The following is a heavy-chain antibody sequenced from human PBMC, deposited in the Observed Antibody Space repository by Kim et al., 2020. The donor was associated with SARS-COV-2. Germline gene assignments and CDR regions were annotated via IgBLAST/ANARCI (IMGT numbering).Heavy chain of an antibody. J-gene: IGHJ3*02. D-gene: IGHD6-19*01. CDR3: AKGRRYSSGWAAFDI. CDR1: GFTFDDYA. CDR2: ISWNSGSI. Sequence: GGSLRLSCAASGFTFDDYAMHWVRQAPGKGLEWVSGISWNSGSIGYADSVKGRFTISRDNAKNSLYLQMNSLRAEDTALYYCAKGRRYSSGWAAFDIWGQGTMVTVSS. V-gene: IGHV3-9*01.